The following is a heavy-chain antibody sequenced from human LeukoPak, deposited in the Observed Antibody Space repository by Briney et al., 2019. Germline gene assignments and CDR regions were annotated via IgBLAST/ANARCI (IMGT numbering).Heavy chain of an antibody. Sequence: GGPLRLSCAASGFTFSDYYMSWIRQAPGKGLEWVSYISSSGSTIYYADSVKGRFTISRDNAKNSLYLQMNSLRAEDTAVYYCARTQRPDIVVVPAAQRGRDGMDVWGQGTTVTVSS. J-gene: IGHJ6*02. CDR1: GFTFSDYY. CDR3: ARTQRPDIVVVPAAQRGRDGMDV. D-gene: IGHD2-2*01. V-gene: IGHV3-11*01. CDR2: ISSSGSTI.